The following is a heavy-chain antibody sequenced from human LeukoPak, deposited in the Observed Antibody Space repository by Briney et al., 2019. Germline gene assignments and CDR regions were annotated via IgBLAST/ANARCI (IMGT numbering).Heavy chain of an antibody. Sequence: GGSLTLPCPDSGFSFTNAWMTWVRQAPRKGLEGVGRIKSKGDGETTHYAAPVKGRFAMSRDDSKATLYLQMNSLETEDTAVYYCTTDLGLTMIRGVLVSWGRGTLVTVSS. J-gene: IGHJ4*02. CDR2: IKSKGDGETT. CDR1: GFSFTNAW. D-gene: IGHD3-10*01. V-gene: IGHV3-15*01. CDR3: TTDLGLTMIRGVLVS.